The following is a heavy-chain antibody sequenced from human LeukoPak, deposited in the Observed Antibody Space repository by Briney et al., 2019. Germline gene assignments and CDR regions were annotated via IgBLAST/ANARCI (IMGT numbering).Heavy chain of an antibody. CDR3: ARAKYSSGWYGTNWFDP. D-gene: IGHD6-19*01. Sequence: SETLSLTCAVYGGSFSGYYWSWIRQPPGKGLEWIGEINHSGSTNYNPSLKSRVTISVDTSKNQFSLKLSSVTAADTAVYYCARAKYSSGWYGTNWFDPWGQGTLVTVSS. J-gene: IGHJ5*02. CDR1: GGSFSGYY. CDR2: INHSGST. V-gene: IGHV4-34*01.